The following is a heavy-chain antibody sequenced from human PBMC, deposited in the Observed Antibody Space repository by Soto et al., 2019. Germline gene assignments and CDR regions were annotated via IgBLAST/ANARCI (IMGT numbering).Heavy chain of an antibody. CDR2: IIPIFGTA. D-gene: IGHD6-19*01. V-gene: IGHV1-69*13. J-gene: IGHJ4*02. CDR1: GGTFSSYA. CDR3: ARAGAVAGPYFDY. Sequence: GASVKVSCKDSGGTFSSYAISWVRQAPGNGLEWMGGIIPIFGTANYAQKFQGRVTITADESTSTAYMELSSLRSEDTAVYYGARAGAVAGPYFDYWGQGTLVTVSS.